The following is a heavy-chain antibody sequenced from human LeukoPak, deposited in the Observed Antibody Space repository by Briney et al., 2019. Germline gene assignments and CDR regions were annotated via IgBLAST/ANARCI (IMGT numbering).Heavy chain of an antibody. D-gene: IGHD3-3*01. CDR1: GSTFSSYA. V-gene: IGHV3-23*01. Sequence: SGGSLRLSCAASGSTFSSYAMSWVRQAPGKGLEWVSAISGSGGSTYYADSVKGRFTISRDNAKNSLYLQMNSLRAEDTAVYYCARGLTYYDFRYFDYWGQGTLVTVSS. CDR2: ISGSGGST. J-gene: IGHJ4*02. CDR3: ARGLTYYDFRYFDY.